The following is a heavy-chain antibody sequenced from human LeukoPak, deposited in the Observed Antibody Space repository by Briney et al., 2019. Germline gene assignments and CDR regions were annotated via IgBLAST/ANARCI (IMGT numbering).Heavy chain of an antibody. V-gene: IGHV3-7*01. CDR3: AREDYDFGYFEY. D-gene: IGHD3-3*01. CDR1: GFTFSTYW. Sequence: RAGGSLRLSCAAFGFTFSTYWMSWVRQAPGKGLEWVANIHQGGSEIYYVDSVKGRFTISRDNAKNSLYLQMNSLRAEDTAVYYCAREDYDFGYFEYWGQGTQVTVSS. CDR2: IHQGGSEI. J-gene: IGHJ4*02.